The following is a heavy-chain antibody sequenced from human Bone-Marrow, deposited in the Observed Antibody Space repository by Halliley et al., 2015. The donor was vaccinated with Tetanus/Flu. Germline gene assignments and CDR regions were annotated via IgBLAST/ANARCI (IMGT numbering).Heavy chain of an antibody. V-gene: IGHV4-4*02. CDR3: AKPSSSWYGSFDY. Sequence: WVWEIYHTGGTNYNPSLKIRVTISVHTSTYQFSLNLTSVTAADPPVYYCAKPSSSWYGSFDYWGQGTLVIVSS. D-gene: IGHD6-19*01. J-gene: IGHJ4*02. CDR2: IYHTGGT.